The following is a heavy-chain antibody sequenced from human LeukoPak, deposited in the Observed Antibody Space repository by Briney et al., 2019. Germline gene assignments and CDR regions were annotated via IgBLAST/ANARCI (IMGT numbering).Heavy chain of an antibody. Sequence: EASVKVSCKASGYTFTGYYMHWVRQAPGQGLEWMGWINPNSGGTNYAQKFQGRATMTRDTSISTAYMELSRLRSDDTAVYYCARDFNLGSYGGDAFDIWGQGTMVTVSS. V-gene: IGHV1-2*02. CDR3: ARDFNLGSYGGDAFDI. J-gene: IGHJ3*02. D-gene: IGHD3-10*01. CDR1: GYTFTGYY. CDR2: INPNSGGT.